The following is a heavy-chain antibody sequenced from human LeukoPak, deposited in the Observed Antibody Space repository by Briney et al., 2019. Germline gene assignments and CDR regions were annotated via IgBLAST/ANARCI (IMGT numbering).Heavy chain of an antibody. CDR1: GVSVSSNY. D-gene: IGHD2-2*02. Sequence: GGSLRLSCAASGVSVSSNYISWVRQAPGKGLEWVSIIYSGGSTYYADSVKGRFTISKDNAKNSLYLQMNSLRAEDTAVYYCARDLDIVVVPAAICDAFDIWGQGTMVTVSS. J-gene: IGHJ3*02. CDR2: IYSGGST. V-gene: IGHV3-53*01. CDR3: ARDLDIVVVPAAICDAFDI.